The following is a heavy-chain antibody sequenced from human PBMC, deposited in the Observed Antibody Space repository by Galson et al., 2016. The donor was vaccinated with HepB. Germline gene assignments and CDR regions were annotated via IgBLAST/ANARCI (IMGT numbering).Heavy chain of an antibody. CDR3: ARGSTWDWHYDL. Sequence: SETLSLTCTVSGGSISAYYWIWIRQPPGKGLEWIGYIHDSGTTKYKPSPSSPLTMSIDTSKKQFSLKVRYVTAADTAVYYCARGSTWDWHYDLWGRGTLVTVSS. V-gene: IGHV4-59*01. CDR1: GGSISAYY. CDR2: IHDSGTT. D-gene: IGHD6-13*01. J-gene: IGHJ2*01.